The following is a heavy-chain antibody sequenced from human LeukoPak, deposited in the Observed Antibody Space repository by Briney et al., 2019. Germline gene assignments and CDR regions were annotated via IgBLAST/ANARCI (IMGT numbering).Heavy chain of an antibody. Sequence: GGSLRLSCAASGFSFGFYGLHWVRQAPGKGLEWVAFIRTDGSIDYYADSVRGRFTISRDNAKNTLYLQMNSLRAEDAALYYCAKDQPEAYFDYWGQGTLVTVSS. CDR1: GFSFGFYG. J-gene: IGHJ4*02. CDR2: IRTDGSID. CDR3: AKDQPEAYFDY. V-gene: IGHV3-30*02. D-gene: IGHD1-14*01.